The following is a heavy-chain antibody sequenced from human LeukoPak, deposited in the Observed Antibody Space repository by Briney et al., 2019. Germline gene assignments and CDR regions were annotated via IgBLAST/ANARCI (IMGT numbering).Heavy chain of an antibody. V-gene: IGHV3-21*01. D-gene: IGHD3-9*01. J-gene: IGHJ6*04. CDR3: WLGYFDWLLQGSYYYYGMDV. CDR1: GFTFSSYS. CDR2: ISSSSSYI. Sequence: SGRSLRLSCAASGFTFSSYSMNWVRQPPGKGLEWVSSISSSSSYIYYADSVKGRFTISRDNAKNSLYLQMNSLRAEDTAVYYCWLGYFDWLLQGSYYYYGMDVWGKGTTVIVSS.